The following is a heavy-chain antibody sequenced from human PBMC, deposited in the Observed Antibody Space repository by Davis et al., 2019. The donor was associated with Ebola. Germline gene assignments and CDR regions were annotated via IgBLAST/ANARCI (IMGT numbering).Heavy chain of an antibody. J-gene: IGHJ5*02. CDR2: INHSGST. CDR3: ARLTGSYPGWFDP. CDR1: GGSFSGYY. Sequence: SQTLSLTCAVYGGSFSGYYWSWIRQPPGKGLEWIGEINHSGSTNYNPSLKSRVTISVDTSKNQFSLKLSSVTAADTAVYYCARLTGSYPGWFDPWGQGTLVTVSS. D-gene: IGHD1-26*01. V-gene: IGHV4-34*01.